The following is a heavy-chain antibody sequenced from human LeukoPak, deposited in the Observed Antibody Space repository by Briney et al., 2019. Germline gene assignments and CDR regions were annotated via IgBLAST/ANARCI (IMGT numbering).Heavy chain of an antibody. CDR1: GFTFSSYA. D-gene: IGHD2-2*01. J-gene: IGHJ4*02. Sequence: PGGSLRLSCAASGFTFSSYAMHWVRQAPGKGLEYVSAISSNGGSTYYANSVKGRFTISRDNSKNTLYLQMGSLRAEDMAVYYCARGLSHCGSTSCYVLSYWGQGTLVTVSS. CDR3: ARGLSHCGSTSCYVLSY. CDR2: ISSNGGST. V-gene: IGHV3-64*01.